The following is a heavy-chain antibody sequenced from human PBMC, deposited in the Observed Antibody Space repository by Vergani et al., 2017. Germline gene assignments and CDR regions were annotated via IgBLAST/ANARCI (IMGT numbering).Heavy chain of an antibody. CDR3: VKDHPGFDE. CDR2: RQKDGIDK. V-gene: IGHV3-30*02. CDR1: GFPFSTYG. Sequence: QVQLVESGGGVVQPGESLRLSCAASGFPFSTYGMPSVRQAPGKGLESVAFRQKDGIDKFYADSVRGRFTISRDISNITLYLEMNSLSAEDTALYHCVKDHPGFDEWGRGTLVSVS. J-gene: IGHJ4*02.